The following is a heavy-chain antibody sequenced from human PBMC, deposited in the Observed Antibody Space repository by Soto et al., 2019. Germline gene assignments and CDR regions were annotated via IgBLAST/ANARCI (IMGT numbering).Heavy chain of an antibody. CDR2: ITPIFGTA. CDR3: ATDYDSSGYSSSY. J-gene: IGHJ4*02. Sequence: GASVKVSCKASGGTFSSYAISWVRQAPGQGLEWMGGITPIFGTANYAQKFQGRVTITADESTSTAYMELSSLRSEDTAVYYCATDYDSSGYSSSYWGQGTLVTVSS. CDR1: GGTFSSYA. D-gene: IGHD3-22*01. V-gene: IGHV1-69*13.